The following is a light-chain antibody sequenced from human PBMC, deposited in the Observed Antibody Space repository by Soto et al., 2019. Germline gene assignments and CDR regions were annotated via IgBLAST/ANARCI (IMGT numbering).Light chain of an antibody. Sequence: EIVLTQSPGTLSLSPGERAILSCRASQSVGKNYLGWFQQKLGQAPRLLIYDASNRATGIPDRFSGSGSGTDLTLTISRLEPEDFAMYYCQQYAYSPLTFGGGTKVESK. CDR1: QSVGKNY. CDR3: QQYAYSPLT. CDR2: DAS. V-gene: IGKV3-20*01. J-gene: IGKJ4*01.